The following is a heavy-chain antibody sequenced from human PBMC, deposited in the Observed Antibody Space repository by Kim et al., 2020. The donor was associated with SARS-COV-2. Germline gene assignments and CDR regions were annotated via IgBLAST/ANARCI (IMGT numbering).Heavy chain of an antibody. J-gene: IGHJ5*02. D-gene: IGHD6-13*01. CDR3: ARHPLLSIAAAGTGSVDP. V-gene: IGHV4-39*01. Sequence: KSRVTISVDTSKNQFSLKLSSVTAADTAVYYCARHPLLSIAAAGTGSVDPWGQGTLVTVSS.